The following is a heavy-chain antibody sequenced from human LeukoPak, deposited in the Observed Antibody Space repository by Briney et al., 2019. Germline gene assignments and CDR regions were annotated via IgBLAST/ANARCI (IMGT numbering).Heavy chain of an antibody. CDR1: GGTFSSYA. J-gene: IGHJ5*02. Sequence: ASVKVSCKASGGTFSSYAISWVRQAPGQGLEWMGGIIPIFGTANYAQKFQGRVTITADESTSTAYMELSSLRSEDTAVYYCARDIRIAAAGTGWFDPWGQGTLVTVSS. CDR2: IIPIFGTA. V-gene: IGHV1-69*13. CDR3: ARDIRIAAAGTGWFDP. D-gene: IGHD6-13*01.